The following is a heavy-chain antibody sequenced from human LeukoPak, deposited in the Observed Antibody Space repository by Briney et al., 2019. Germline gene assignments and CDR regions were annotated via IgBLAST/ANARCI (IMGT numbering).Heavy chain of an antibody. D-gene: IGHD1-26*01. CDR1: GFTFSDYY. CDR2: ISSSGSTI. V-gene: IGHV3-11*04. J-gene: IGHJ4*02. Sequence: SGGSLRLSCAASGFTFSDYYMSWLRQAPGKGLEWVSYISSSGSTIYYADSVKGRFTISRADAKNSLYLQMNSLRAEDTAVYYCARDSGSYYTDPFDYWGQGTLVTVSS. CDR3: ARDSGSYYTDPFDY.